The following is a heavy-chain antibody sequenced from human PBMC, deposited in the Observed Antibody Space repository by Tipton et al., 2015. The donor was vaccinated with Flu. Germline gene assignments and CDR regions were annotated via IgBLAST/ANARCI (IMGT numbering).Heavy chain of an antibody. Sequence: GSLRLSCVASGFSFSDHYMDWVRQAPGKGLEWVGRSRDKANTYTTEYAASVKGRFTISRDDSKNSLYLQMNSLKSEDTAVYYCARGSSATTGDSYYFGLDVWGQGTTVTVSS. V-gene: IGHV3-72*01. CDR1: GFSFSDHY. CDR3: ARGSSATTGDSYYFGLDV. J-gene: IGHJ6*02. D-gene: IGHD1-1*01. CDR2: SRDKANTYTT.